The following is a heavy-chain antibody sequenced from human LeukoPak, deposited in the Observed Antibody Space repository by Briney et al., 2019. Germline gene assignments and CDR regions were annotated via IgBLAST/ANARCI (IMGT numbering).Heavy chain of an antibody. CDR3: ARDRGERDSTWSLPAHGFDI. Sequence: VKVSCKASGGTFSSYAINWVRQAPGQGLEWMGRIVPIFRTANYAQKFQGRVTVTTDESTSTAYMELSSLRPEDTAMYYCARDRGERDSTWSLPAHGFDIWGQGTMVNFSS. CDR1: GGTFSSYA. CDR2: IVPIFRTA. V-gene: IGHV1-69*05. J-gene: IGHJ3*02. D-gene: IGHD6-13*01.